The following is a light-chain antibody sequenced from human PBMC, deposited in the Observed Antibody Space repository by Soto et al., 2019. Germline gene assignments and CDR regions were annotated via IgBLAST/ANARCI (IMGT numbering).Light chain of an antibody. J-gene: IGKJ1*01. CDR2: GAS. CDR1: QSVSSSF. V-gene: IGKV3-20*01. CDR3: HQFGYSPRT. Sequence: EIVWTQSPGTLSLSPGERATLSCMASQSVSSSFLAWYQQKPGQAPRLLIYGASSRATGIPDRFSGSGSGTDFTLTIRRLEPEDFAVYYCHQFGYSPRTFGQGTKVDIK.